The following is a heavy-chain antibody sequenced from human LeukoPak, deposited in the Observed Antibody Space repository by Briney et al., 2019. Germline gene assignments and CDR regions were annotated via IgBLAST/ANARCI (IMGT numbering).Heavy chain of an antibody. D-gene: IGHD2-15*01. J-gene: IGHJ5*02. Sequence: SETLSLTCAVYGGSFSGYYWSWIRQPPGKGLEWIGEINHSGSTNYNPSLKSRVTISVDTSKNQFSLKLSSVTAADTDVYYCAREVCSGGSCYGCDPWGQGTRVTVSS. CDR2: INHSGST. CDR3: AREVCSGGSCYGCDP. V-gene: IGHV4-34*01. CDR1: GGSFSGYY.